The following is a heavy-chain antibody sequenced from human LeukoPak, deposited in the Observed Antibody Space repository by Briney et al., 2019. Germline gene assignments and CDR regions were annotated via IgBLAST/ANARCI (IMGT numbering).Heavy chain of an antibody. CDR1: GFTFSSYR. D-gene: IGHD1-1*01. Sequence: PGGSLRLSSAASGFTFSSYRMNWVRQAPGKGLEWVSSISTGSSNIYYADSVKGRFTISRDNAKNSLYLQMNSLRAEDTAVYYCARTLDYYFDYWGQGTLVTVSS. CDR3: ARTLDYYFDY. CDR2: ISTGSSNI. V-gene: IGHV3-21*01. J-gene: IGHJ4*02.